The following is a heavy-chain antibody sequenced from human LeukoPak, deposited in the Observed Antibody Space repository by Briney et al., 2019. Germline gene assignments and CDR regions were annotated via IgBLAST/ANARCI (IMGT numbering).Heavy chain of an antibody. D-gene: IGHD6-13*01. CDR3: ARLLAAAKRDYFDY. CDR2: ITDSGST. Sequence: AETPSLTCTVSVGSISSGDYYWARIRQPPGKGRELIGSITDSGSTYYNASIKSRVIISVDTSKNQFSLKVRSVTAADTAVYYCARLLAAAKRDYFDYWGQGTLVTVSS. V-gene: IGHV4-39*01. J-gene: IGHJ4*02. CDR1: VGSISSGDYY.